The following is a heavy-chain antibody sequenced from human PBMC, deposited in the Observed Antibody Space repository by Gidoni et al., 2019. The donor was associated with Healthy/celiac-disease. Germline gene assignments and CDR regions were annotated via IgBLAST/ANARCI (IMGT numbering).Heavy chain of an antibody. J-gene: IGHJ6*02. CDR3: ARDSAGYDILTGYYAFYYYYGMDV. CDR2: ISAYNANT. CDR1: GYTFTSYG. Sequence: QVQLVQSGAEVKKPGASVKVSCKASGYTFTSYGISWVRQAPGQGLEWMGWISAYNANTNYAQKLQGRVTMTTDTSTSPAYMELRSLRSDDTAVYYCARDSAGYDILTGYYAFYYYYGMDVWGQGTTVTVSS. D-gene: IGHD3-9*01. V-gene: IGHV1-18*01.